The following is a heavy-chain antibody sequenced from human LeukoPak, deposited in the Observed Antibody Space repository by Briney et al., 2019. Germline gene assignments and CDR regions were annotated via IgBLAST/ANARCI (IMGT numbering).Heavy chain of an antibody. V-gene: IGHV1-18*01. CDR1: GYTFTSYG. D-gene: IGHD5-12*01. J-gene: IGHJ4*02. Sequence: ASVKVSCKASGYTFTSYGISWVRQAPGQGLEWMGWISAYNGNTNYAQKLQGRVTMTTDTSTSTAYMELRSLRSDDTAVYYCARDFESLGYSGYDYEYSYGLRGGYYFDYWGQGTLVTVSS. CDR3: ARDFESLGYSGYDYEYSYGLRGGYYFDY. CDR2: ISAYNGNT.